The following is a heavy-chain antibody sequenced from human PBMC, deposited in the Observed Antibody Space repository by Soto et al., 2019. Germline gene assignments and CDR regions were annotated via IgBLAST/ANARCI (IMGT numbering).Heavy chain of an antibody. J-gene: IGHJ4*02. CDR1: GASISNHY. CDR3: ATGGGWLTDY. Sequence: QVQLQESGPRLVKPSETLSLTCTISGASISNHYCQWFRQPPGKGLEWIGYSHHTGGSIYNPALKSPATIALDTCKNQFFLKLTSVPVADTAVYYCATGGGWLTDYWGQGTLVTVSS. D-gene: IGHD6-19*01. CDR2: SHHTGGS. V-gene: IGHV4-59*11.